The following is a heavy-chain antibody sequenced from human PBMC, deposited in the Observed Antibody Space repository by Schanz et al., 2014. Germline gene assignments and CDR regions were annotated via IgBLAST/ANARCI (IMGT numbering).Heavy chain of an antibody. D-gene: IGHD5-12*01. Sequence: QVQLVQSGAEVKKPGASVKVSCKASGYTFTSYGISWVRQAPGQGLEWMGWISPYNGDTNYALKLQGRVTMTRDTSISTAYMELRSLRSDDTAVYYCARAFGGYDPAGALDYWGQGTLVTVSS. J-gene: IGHJ4*02. CDR1: GYTFTSYG. CDR2: ISPYNGDT. CDR3: ARAFGGYDPAGALDY. V-gene: IGHV1-18*01.